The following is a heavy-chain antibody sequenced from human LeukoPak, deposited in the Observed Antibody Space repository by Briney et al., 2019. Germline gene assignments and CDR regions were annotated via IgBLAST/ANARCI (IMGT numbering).Heavy chain of an antibody. CDR1: GFTLGTFP. CDR3: AKERLVGVKGIDY. D-gene: IGHD1-26*01. J-gene: IGHJ4*02. CDR2: ISSSGAIT. V-gene: IGHV3-23*01. Sequence: GWSLRLSCAASGFTLGTFPMSWVRQAPGKGLEWFSVISSSGAITYYADSVRGRFTISRDNSKNTLELQMNSLRVEDTAVYYCAKERLVGVKGIDYWGQGTLVTVSS.